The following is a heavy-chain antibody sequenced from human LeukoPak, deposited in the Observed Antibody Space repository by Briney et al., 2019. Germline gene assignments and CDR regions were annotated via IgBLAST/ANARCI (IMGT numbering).Heavy chain of an antibody. V-gene: IGHV1-2*02. CDR2: INPNSGGT. CDR1: GYTFTGYY. Sequence: ASVKVSCKASGYTFTGYYMHWVQQAPGQGLEWMGWINPNSGGTNYAQKFQGRVTMTRDTSISTAYMELSRLRSDDTAVYYCAREGGLNGYFDYWGQGTLVTVSS. CDR3: AREGGLNGYFDY. J-gene: IGHJ4*02. D-gene: IGHD3-16*01.